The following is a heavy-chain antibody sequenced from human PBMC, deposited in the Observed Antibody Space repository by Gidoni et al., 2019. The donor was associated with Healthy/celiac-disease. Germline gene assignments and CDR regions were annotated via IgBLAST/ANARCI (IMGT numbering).Heavy chain of an antibody. V-gene: IGHV3-23*01. CDR1: GSTFSSYA. D-gene: IGHD3-22*01. CDR2: ISGSGGST. J-gene: IGHJ4*02. CDR3: AKDSSGSFDY. Sequence: EVQLLESGGGLVEPGGSLSLSGAASGSTFSSYAMSWVRQAPGKGLEWVSAISGSGGSTYYADSVKGRFTISRDNSKNTLYLQMNSLRAEDTAVYYCAKDSSGSFDYWGQGTLVTVSS.